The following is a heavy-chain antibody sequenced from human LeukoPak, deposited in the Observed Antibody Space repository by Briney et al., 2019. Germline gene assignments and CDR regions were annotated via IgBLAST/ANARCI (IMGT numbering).Heavy chain of an antibody. CDR3: ARHFNVVDYQIDY. CDR2: IYTSGST. Sequence: PSETLSLTCTVSGGSISSGSYYWSWIRQPAGKGLEWIGRIYTSGSTNYNPSLKSRVTISVDTSKNQFSLKLSSLTAADTAVYYCARHFNVVDYQIDYWGQGTLVTVSS. D-gene: IGHD4-11*01. CDR1: GGSISSGSYY. J-gene: IGHJ4*02. V-gene: IGHV4-61*02.